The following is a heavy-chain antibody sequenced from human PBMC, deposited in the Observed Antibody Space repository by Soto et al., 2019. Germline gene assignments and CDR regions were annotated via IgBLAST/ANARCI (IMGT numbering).Heavy chain of an antibody. CDR1: GYTFTSYD. CDR3: ARDPNGMDV. J-gene: IGHJ6*02. V-gene: IGHV3-33*01. CDR2: IWYDGSNK. Sequence: QVQLVQSGAEVKKPGASVKVSCKASGYTFTSYDINWVRQAPGKGLEWVAVIWYDGSNKYYADSVKGRFTISKDNSKNALYLQMNSLRAEDTAVYYCARDPNGMDVWGQGTTVTVSS.